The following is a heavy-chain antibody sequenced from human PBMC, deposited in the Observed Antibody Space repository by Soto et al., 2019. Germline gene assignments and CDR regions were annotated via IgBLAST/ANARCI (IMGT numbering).Heavy chain of an antibody. CDR2: INHSGST. Sequence: SETLSLTCAVYGGSFSGYYWSWIRQPPGKGLEWIGEINHSGSTNYNPSLKSRVTISVDTSKNQFSLKLSSVTAADTAVYYCARFMGTTVTDYYYYGMDVWGQGTTVTVSS. V-gene: IGHV4-34*01. CDR1: GGSFSGYY. J-gene: IGHJ6*02. CDR3: ARFMGTTVTDYYYYGMDV. D-gene: IGHD4-17*01.